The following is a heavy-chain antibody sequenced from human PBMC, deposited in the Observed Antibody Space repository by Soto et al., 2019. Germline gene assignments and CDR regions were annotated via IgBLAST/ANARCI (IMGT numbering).Heavy chain of an antibody. CDR2: IIPIFGTA. J-gene: IGHJ6*02. V-gene: IGHV1-69*06. D-gene: IGHD2-15*01. CDR1: GGTFSSYA. CDR3: ARVGRAGDG. Sequence: QVQLVQSVAEVKKPGSSVKVSCKACGGTFSSYALSWVRQAPGQGLEWMGGIIPIFGTANYAQKFQGRGTSTADKPTSTSDMELSSMRSEDTAVYYCARVGRAGDGWGQGTTVTFS.